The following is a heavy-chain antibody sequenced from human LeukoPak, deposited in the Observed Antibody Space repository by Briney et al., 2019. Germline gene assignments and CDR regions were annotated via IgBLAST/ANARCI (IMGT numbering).Heavy chain of an antibody. V-gene: IGHV3-23*01. D-gene: IGHD2-21*01. CDR3: AKALVNYYYYYMDV. Sequence: GGSLRLSCAASGFTFSSYAMSWVRQAPGKGLEWVSAISGSGGSSYCADSVKGRFTISRDNSKNTLYLQMNSLRAEDTAVYYCAKALVNYYYYYMDVWGKGTTVTVSS. J-gene: IGHJ6*03. CDR2: ISGSGGSS. CDR1: GFTFSSYA.